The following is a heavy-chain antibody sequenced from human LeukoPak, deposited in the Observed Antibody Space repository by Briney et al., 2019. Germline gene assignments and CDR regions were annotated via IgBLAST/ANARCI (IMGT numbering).Heavy chain of an antibody. J-gene: IGHJ6*02. CDR1: GYIFSKYS. V-gene: IGHV3-21*01. CDR3: AKDHGDSDYGMDV. Sequence: GGSLRLSCVASGYIFSKYSVNWVRQAPGKGLEWVSSISGSSTHIHYADSVKGRFTISRDNAKNLLFLQMNSLRVEDTAVYYCAKDHGDSDYGMDVWGQGTLVTVSS. CDR2: ISGSSTHI. D-gene: IGHD3-10*01.